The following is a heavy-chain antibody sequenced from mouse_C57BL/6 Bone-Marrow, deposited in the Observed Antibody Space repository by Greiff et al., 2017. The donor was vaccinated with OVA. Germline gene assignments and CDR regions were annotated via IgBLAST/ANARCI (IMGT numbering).Heavy chain of an antibody. Sequence: DVMLVESGGGLVKPGGSLKLSCAASGFTFSDYGMHWVRQAPEKGLEWVAYISSGSSTIYYADTVKGRFTISRDNAKNTLFLQMTSLRSEDTAMYYCARHGYYFDYWGQGTTLTVSS. CDR3: ARHGYYFDY. CDR1: GFTFSDYG. V-gene: IGHV5-17*01. CDR2: ISSGSSTI. J-gene: IGHJ2*01. D-gene: IGHD2-2*01.